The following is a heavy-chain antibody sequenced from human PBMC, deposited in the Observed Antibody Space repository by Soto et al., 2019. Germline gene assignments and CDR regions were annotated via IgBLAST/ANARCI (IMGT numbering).Heavy chain of an antibody. J-gene: IGHJ4*02. D-gene: IGHD2-8*01. V-gene: IGHV4-39*01. Sequence: QLQLQESGPGLVKPSETLSLTCIVSSGSISSSGSYYWGWIRQPPGKGLEWIASIYYSGDTYYNPSLKSRVTISVHTSKNQFSLKLSSVTAADTAVYYCARHSPPAYGVAVAYWGQGILVTVSS. CDR1: SGSISSSGSYY. CDR2: IYYSGDT. CDR3: ARHSPPAYGVAVAY.